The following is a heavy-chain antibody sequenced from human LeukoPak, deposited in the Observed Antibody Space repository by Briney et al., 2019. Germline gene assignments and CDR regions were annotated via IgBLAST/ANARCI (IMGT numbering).Heavy chain of an antibody. CDR1: GFTFSNYS. Sequence: GGSLRLSCAASGFTFSNYSMNWVRQAPGKGLEWVSSIGTTGSYIFYADSVKGRFTISRDNAKNTLYLQMNSLRAEDTAVYYCAKDQGYSGYDYFFPTDPWGQGTLVTVPS. J-gene: IGHJ5*02. D-gene: IGHD5-12*01. V-gene: IGHV3-21*01. CDR3: AKDQGYSGYDYFFPTDP. CDR2: IGTTGSYI.